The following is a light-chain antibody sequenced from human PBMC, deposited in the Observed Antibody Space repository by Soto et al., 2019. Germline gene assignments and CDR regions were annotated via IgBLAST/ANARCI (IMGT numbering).Light chain of an antibody. CDR1: SRDVGGYNF. V-gene: IGLV2-14*01. CDR3: SSYTGSSTYV. J-gene: IGLJ1*01. Sequence: QSALTQPASVSGSPGQSITISCTGTSRDVGGYNFVSWYQQHPGKAPKLMIYEVSNRPSGVSNRFSGSKSGNTASLTISGLQAEDEADYYCSSYTGSSTYVFGTGTKLTVL. CDR2: EVS.